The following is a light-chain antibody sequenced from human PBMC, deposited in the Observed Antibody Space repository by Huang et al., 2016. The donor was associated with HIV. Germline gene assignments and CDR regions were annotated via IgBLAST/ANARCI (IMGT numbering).Light chain of an antibody. Sequence: ETVMTQSPATLSVSPGERITLSCRASPSISNNLAWYQQKPGQVPRLLIYGASTRAAGIPARFSGSGSGTDFTLTISSLQSEDSAVYYCQHYNNWPPRTFGRGTKVEIK. J-gene: IGKJ1*01. V-gene: IGKV3-15*01. CDR3: QHYNNWPPRT. CDR1: PSISNN. CDR2: GAS.